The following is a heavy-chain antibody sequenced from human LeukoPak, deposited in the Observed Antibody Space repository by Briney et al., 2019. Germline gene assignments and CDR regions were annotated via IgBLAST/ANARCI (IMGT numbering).Heavy chain of an antibody. CDR3: ARGPRYYDFWSGYYLDYFDY. CDR1: GYIFTSYG. D-gene: IGHD3-3*01. J-gene: IGHJ4*02. V-gene: IGHV1-18*01. Sequence: ASVKVSCEASGYIFTSYGFAWVRQAPGQGLEWMGWISALNGNTNYAQKFQGWVTMTRDTSISTAYMELSRLRSDDTAVYYCARGPRYYDFWSGYYLDYFDYWGQGTLVTVSS. CDR2: ISALNGNT.